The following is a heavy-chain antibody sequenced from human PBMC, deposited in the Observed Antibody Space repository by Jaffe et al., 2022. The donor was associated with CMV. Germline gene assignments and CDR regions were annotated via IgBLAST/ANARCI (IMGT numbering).Heavy chain of an antibody. CDR3: ARDNLNCGGDCYYYYYYGMDV. D-gene: IGHD2-21*02. CDR2: IIPIFGTA. Sequence: QVQLVQSGAEVKKPGSSVKVSCKASGGTFSSYAISWVRQAPGQGLEWMGGIIPIFGTANYAQKFQGRVTITADESTSTAYMELSSLRSEDTAVYYCARDNLNCGGDCYYYYYYGMDVWGQGTTVTVSS. J-gene: IGHJ6*02. CDR1: GGTFSSYA. V-gene: IGHV1-69*01.